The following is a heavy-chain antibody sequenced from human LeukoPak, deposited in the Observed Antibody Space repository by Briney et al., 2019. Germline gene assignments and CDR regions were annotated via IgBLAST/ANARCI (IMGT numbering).Heavy chain of an antibody. CDR2: IRYDGSNK. D-gene: IGHD5-24*01. Sequence: GGSLRLSCAASGFTFSSYGMHWVRQAPGKGLEWVAFIRYDGSNKYYADSVKGRFTISRDNSKNTLYLQMNSLRSEDTAVYYCARDLGGWLQFADYWGQGTLVTVSS. CDR3: ARDLGGWLQFADY. V-gene: IGHV3-30*02. CDR1: GFTFSSYG. J-gene: IGHJ4*02.